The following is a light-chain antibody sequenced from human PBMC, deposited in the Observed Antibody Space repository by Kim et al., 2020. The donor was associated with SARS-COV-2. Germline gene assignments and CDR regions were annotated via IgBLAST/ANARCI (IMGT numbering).Light chain of an antibody. Sequence: EIVVTQSPVTLSVSPGERATLSCRASQGISTNLAWYQQKPGQAPRLLISAASTRATGIPARFSGGGSGTEFTLTISSLQSEDFAVYYCQQYHDWPPTFGQGTKVEIK. V-gene: IGKV3D-15*01. CDR2: AAS. J-gene: IGKJ1*01. CDR1: QGISTN. CDR3: QQYHDWPPT.